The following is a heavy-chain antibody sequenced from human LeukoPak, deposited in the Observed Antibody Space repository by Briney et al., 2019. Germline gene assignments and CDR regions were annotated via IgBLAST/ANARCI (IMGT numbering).Heavy chain of an antibody. Sequence: GGSLRLSCAASGFTFSNYAMSWVRQAPGKGLEWVSSISGSGTSTYSADSVKGRFTISRDNSKNTLYLQMNSLRAEDTAVYYCARAGYYYYGMDVWGQGTTVTVSS. CDR3: ARAGYYYYGMDV. V-gene: IGHV3-23*01. D-gene: IGHD1-14*01. CDR1: GFTFSNYA. CDR2: ISGSGTST. J-gene: IGHJ6*02.